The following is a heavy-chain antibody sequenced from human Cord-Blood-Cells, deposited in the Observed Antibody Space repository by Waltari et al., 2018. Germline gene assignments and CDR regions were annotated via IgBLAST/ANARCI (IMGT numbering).Heavy chain of an antibody. D-gene: IGHD6-6*01. V-gene: IGHV3-48*01. J-gene: IGHJ6*02. CDR2: ISSSSSTI. CDR3: ARDEYSSSLFYYYGMDV. Sequence: EVQLVESGGGLVQPGGSLRLSCAASGFTFSSYSMNWVRQAPGKGLEWVSYISSSSSTIYYADSVKGRFTISRDNAKNSLYRQMNSLRAEDTAVYYCARDEYSSSLFYYYGMDVWGQGTTVTVSS. CDR1: GFTFSSYS.